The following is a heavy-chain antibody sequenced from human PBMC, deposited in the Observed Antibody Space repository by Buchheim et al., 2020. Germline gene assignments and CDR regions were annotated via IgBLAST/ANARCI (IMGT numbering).Heavy chain of an antibody. Sequence: QITLKESGPTLVKPTQTLTLTCTFSGFSLRTSGVGVGWIRQSPGKALEWLALIYWDDDKRYSPSLKSRLTITKDTSKNQVVLTMTNMDPVDTATYFCARRLRNISGKRGFDPWGQGTL. CDR2: IYWDDDK. CDR1: GFSLRTSGVG. CDR3: ARRLRNISGKRGFDP. D-gene: IGHD6-19*01. V-gene: IGHV2-5*02. J-gene: IGHJ5*02.